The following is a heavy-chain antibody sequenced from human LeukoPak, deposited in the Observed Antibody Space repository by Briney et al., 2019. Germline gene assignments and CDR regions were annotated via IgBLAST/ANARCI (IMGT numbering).Heavy chain of an antibody. CDR2: ISGSGGST. V-gene: IGHV3-23*01. CDR1: GFTFSSYA. Sequence: GGSLRLSCAVSGFTFSSYAINWVRQAPGKGLEWVSGISGSGGSTYYADSVKGRFTISRDNSKNTLYLQMNSLRAEDTAIYYCAKDRGYSYGLSEIYYFDYWGQGTLVTVSS. J-gene: IGHJ4*02. D-gene: IGHD5-18*01. CDR3: AKDRGYSYGLSEIYYFDY.